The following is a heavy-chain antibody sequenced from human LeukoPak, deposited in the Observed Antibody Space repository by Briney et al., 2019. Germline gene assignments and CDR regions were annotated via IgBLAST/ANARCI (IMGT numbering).Heavy chain of an antibody. V-gene: IGHV4-31*03. CDR2: IYYSGST. Sequence: TSGTLSLTCTVSGGSISSGGYYWSWIRQHPGKGLEWIGYIYYSGSTYYNPSLKSRVTISVDTSKNQFSLKLSSVTAADTAVYYCARSYLAPSGNWFDPWGQGTLVTVSS. J-gene: IGHJ5*02. CDR3: ARSYLAPSGNWFDP. CDR1: GGSISSGGYY.